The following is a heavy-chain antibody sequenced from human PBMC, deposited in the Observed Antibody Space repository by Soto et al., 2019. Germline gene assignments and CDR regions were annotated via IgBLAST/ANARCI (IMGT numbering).Heavy chain of an antibody. CDR3: AKGVPPNYYYYYMDV. CDR1: GFTFDDYA. J-gene: IGHJ6*03. Sequence: EVQLVESGGGLVQPGRSLRLSCAASGFTFDDYAMHWVRQAPGKGLEWVSGISWNSGSIGYADSVKGRFTISRDNAKNSLYLQMNSLGADDTAWYYCAKGVPPNYYYYYMDVWGKGTTVTVSS. CDR2: ISWNSGSI. V-gene: IGHV3-9*01.